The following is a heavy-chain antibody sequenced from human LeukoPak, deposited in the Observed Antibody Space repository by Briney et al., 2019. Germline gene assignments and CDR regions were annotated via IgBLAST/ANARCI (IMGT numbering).Heavy chain of an antibody. D-gene: IGHD1-1*01. Sequence: KPSETLSLTCAVYGGSFSGYYWSWIRQPPGKGLEWIGEIKHSGSTNYNPSLKTRVTISVDTSRNHFSLKLTSVTAADTAVYYCARDLVERPSWGQGTLVTVSS. CDR1: GGSFSGYY. J-gene: IGHJ5*02. CDR3: ARDLVERPS. CDR2: IKHSGST. V-gene: IGHV4-34*01.